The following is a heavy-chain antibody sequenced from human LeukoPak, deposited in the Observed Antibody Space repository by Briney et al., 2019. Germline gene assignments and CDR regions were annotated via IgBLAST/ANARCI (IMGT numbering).Heavy chain of an antibody. V-gene: IGHV3-48*03. D-gene: IGHD6-19*01. J-gene: IGHJ6*02. CDR3: VRDKSEAVAGTGRYYNGMDV. CDR1: GFTFSSYE. Sequence: PGGSLRLSCAASGFTFSSYEMNWVRQAPGKGLEWVSYISGSGHTIYYADSVKGRFTISRDDAQNSLYLQMNSLRAEDTAVYYCVRDKSEAVAGTGRYYNGMDVWGQGTTVTVSS. CDR2: ISGSGHTI.